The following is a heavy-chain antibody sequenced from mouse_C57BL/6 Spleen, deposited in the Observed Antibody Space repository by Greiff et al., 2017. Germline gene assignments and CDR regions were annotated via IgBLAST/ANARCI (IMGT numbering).Heavy chain of an antibody. CDR2: INPSSGYT. Sequence: QVQLKQSGAELAKPGASVKLSCKASGYTFTSYWMHWVKQRPGQGLEWIGYINPSSGYTKYNQKFKDKATLTADKSSRTAYMHLSSLTYEDSAVYYCARSGGPWFAYWGQGTLVTVSA. V-gene: IGHV1-7*01. J-gene: IGHJ3*01. D-gene: IGHD3-1*01. CDR1: GYTFTSYW. CDR3: ARSGGPWFAY.